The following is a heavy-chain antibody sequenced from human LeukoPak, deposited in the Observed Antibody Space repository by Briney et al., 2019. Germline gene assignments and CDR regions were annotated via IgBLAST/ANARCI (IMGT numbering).Heavy chain of an antibody. V-gene: IGHV4-61*01. Sequence: PSETPSLTCTVSGGSVSSGSYYWSWIRQPPGKGLEWIGYIYYSGSTYYNPSLKSRVTISVDTSKNQFSLKLSSVTAADTAVYYCARVDTAMGSIDYWGQGTLVTVSS. CDR3: ARVDTAMGSIDY. D-gene: IGHD5-18*01. CDR2: IYYSGST. J-gene: IGHJ4*02. CDR1: GGSVSSGSYY.